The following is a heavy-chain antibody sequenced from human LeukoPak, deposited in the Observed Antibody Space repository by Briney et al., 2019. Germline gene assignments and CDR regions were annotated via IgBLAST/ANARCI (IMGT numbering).Heavy chain of an antibody. D-gene: IGHD6-19*01. CDR2: ISGSGGST. J-gene: IGHJ4*02. Sequence: QPGGSLRLSCAASGFTFGSYAMSWVRQAPGKGLEWVSAISGSGGSTYYADSVKGRFTISRDNAKNSLSLQMNSLRAEDTAVYYCARQRGSGCLDYWGQGTLVTVSS. CDR1: GFTFGSYA. CDR3: ARQRGSGCLDY. V-gene: IGHV3-23*01.